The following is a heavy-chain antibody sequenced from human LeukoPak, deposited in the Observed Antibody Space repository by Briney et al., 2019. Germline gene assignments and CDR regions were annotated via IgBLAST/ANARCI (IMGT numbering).Heavy chain of an antibody. Sequence: PGGSLRLSCAASGFTFSSYSMNWVRQAPGKGLEWVSSISSSSSYIYYADSVKGRFTISRDNAKNSLYLQMNSLGAEDTAVYYCARDPSTVTTFPFDYWGQGTLVTVSS. CDR2: ISSSSSYI. CDR3: ARDPSTVTTFPFDY. J-gene: IGHJ4*02. V-gene: IGHV3-21*01. CDR1: GFTFSSYS. D-gene: IGHD4-17*01.